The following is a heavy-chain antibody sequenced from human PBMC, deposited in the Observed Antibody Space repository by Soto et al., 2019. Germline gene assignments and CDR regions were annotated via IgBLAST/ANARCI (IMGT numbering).Heavy chain of an antibody. D-gene: IGHD6-6*01. J-gene: IGHJ3*02. CDR3: ARDRERYSSSPGSAFDI. Sequence: EVQLVESGGGLVQPGGSLRLSCAASGFTFSSYWMSWVRQAPGKGLEWVANIKQDGSEKYYVDSVKGRFTISRDNAKNSLYLQMNSLRADDTAVYYCARDRERYSSSPGSAFDIWGQGTMVTVSS. V-gene: IGHV3-7*03. CDR2: IKQDGSEK. CDR1: GFTFSSYW.